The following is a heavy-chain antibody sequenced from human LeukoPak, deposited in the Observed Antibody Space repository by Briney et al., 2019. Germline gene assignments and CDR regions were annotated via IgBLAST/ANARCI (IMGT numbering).Heavy chain of an antibody. V-gene: IGHV3-30*02. D-gene: IGHD5-18*01. CDR2: IRYDGSNK. Sequence: GGSPRLSCAASGFTFSSYEMNWVRQAPGKGLEWVAFIRYDGSNKYYADSVKGRFTISRDNSKNTLYLQMNSLRAEDTAVYYCAKDPRIQLWFRWFDPWGQGTLVTVSS. CDR3: AKDPRIQLWFRWFDP. CDR1: GFTFSSYE. J-gene: IGHJ5*02.